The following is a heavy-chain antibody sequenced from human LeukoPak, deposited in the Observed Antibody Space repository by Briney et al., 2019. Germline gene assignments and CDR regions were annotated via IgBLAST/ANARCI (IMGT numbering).Heavy chain of an antibody. J-gene: IGHJ4*02. Sequence: PGRSLRLSCAASGFTFSSYGMHWVRQAPGKGLEWVAVISYDGSNKYYADSVKGRFTISRDNSKNTLYLQMNSLRAEDTAVYYCAKEEYYYDSSGYLFDYWGQGTLVTVSS. D-gene: IGHD3-22*01. CDR1: GFTFSSYG. V-gene: IGHV3-30*18. CDR3: AKEEYYYDSSGYLFDY. CDR2: ISYDGSNK.